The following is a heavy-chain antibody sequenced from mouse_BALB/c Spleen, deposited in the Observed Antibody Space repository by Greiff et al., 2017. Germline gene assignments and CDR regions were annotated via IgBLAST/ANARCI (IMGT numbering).Heavy chain of an antibody. CDR2: ISNLAYSI. Sequence: EVQGVESGGGLVQPGGSRKLSCAASGFTFSDYGMAWVRQAPGKGPEWVAFISNLAYSIYYADTVTGRFTISRENAKNTLYLEMSSLRSEDTAMYYCARDRGYGSSYGAMDYWGQGTSVTVSS. CDR1: GFTFSDYG. D-gene: IGHD1-1*01. V-gene: IGHV5-15*02. CDR3: ARDRGYGSSYGAMDY. J-gene: IGHJ4*01.